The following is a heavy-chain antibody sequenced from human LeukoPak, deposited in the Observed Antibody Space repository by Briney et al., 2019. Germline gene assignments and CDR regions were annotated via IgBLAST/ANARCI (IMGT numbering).Heavy chain of an antibody. CDR1: GFTFSSCG. J-gene: IGHJ4*02. V-gene: IGHV3-33*01. CDR3: ARDRYSSGWYTFDY. D-gene: IGHD6-19*01. Sequence: PGGSLRLSCAASGFTFSSCGMHWVRQAPGKGLEWVAVIWYDGSNKYYADSVKGRFTISRDNSKNTLYLQMNSLRAEDTAVYYCARDRYSSGWYTFDYWGQGTLVTVSS. CDR2: IWYDGSNK.